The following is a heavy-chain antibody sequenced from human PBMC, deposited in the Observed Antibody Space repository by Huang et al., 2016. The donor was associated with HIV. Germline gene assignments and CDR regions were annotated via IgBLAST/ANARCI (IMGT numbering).Heavy chain of an antibody. CDR3: ARGSAGVLWFGEM. J-gene: IGHJ4*02. D-gene: IGHD3-10*01. V-gene: IGHV3-30*01. CDR2: ISYDGSNP. Sequence: QERLVESGGGVVQPGRSLRLSCAASGFTFSSYAMHWVRQAPGKGLEWLAIISYDGSNPHYVDSVKGRFTISRDNSKKMLYLQRDSLRVGDTAVYYCARGSAGVLWFGEMWGQGTLVTVSS. CDR1: GFTFSSYA.